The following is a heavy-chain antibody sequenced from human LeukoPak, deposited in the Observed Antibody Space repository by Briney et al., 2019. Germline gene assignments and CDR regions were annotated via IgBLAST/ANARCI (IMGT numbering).Heavy chain of an antibody. J-gene: IGHJ5*02. CDR2: ISSSGGST. Sequence: GGSLRLSCVASGFTFSSYAMSCVRQAPGKGLEWVSAISSSGGSTNYADSVKGRFTISRDNSKNTLYLQMNSLRVEDTAVYYCAKYGKYYYDSSGYSDAWGQGALVTVSS. D-gene: IGHD3-22*01. CDR1: GFTFSSYA. CDR3: AKYGKYYYDSSGYSDA. V-gene: IGHV3-23*01.